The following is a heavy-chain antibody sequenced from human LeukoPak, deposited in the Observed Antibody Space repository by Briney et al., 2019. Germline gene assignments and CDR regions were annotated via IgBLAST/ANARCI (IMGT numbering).Heavy chain of an antibody. CDR3: ATRRGRH. V-gene: IGHV4-34*01. Sequence: SETLSLTCAVYGGSFSGYYWSWIRQPPGKGLEWIGEINHSGSTNYNPSLKSRVTISVDTSKNRFSLKLSPVTAADTAVYYCATRRGRHWGQGTLVTVSS. CDR2: INHSGST. D-gene: IGHD3-10*01. J-gene: IGHJ4*02. CDR1: GGSFSGYY.